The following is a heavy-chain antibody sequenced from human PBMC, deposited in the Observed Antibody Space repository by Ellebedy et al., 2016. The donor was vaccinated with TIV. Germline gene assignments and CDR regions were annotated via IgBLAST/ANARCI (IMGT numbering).Heavy chain of an antibody. CDR2: IYYIGTT. V-gene: IGHV4-59*08. Sequence: MPSETLSLTCTVSGDSINGYYWSWIRQPPGKGLEYIGHIYYIGTTNYNPSLKSRVTISVDTSKNQVSLKLSSLIAADTAVYYCASLEMATILDAFDIWGQGTKVTVSS. D-gene: IGHD5-24*01. CDR3: ASLEMATILDAFDI. CDR1: GDSINGYY. J-gene: IGHJ3*02.